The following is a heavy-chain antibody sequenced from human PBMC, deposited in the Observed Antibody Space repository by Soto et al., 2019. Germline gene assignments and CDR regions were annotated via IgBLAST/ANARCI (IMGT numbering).Heavy chain of an antibody. V-gene: IGHV3-23*01. J-gene: IGHJ4*02. CDR3: AKDPALRYFDWLHGAFDY. CDR2: ISGSVGNT. D-gene: IGHD3-9*01. CDR1: GFTFSSYA. Sequence: GGSLRLSCAASGFTFSSYAMSWVRQTAGKGLEWVSAISGSVGNTYYADSVKGRFTTSRDNSKSTLYLQINSLRAEDTAVYYCAKDPALRYFDWLHGAFDYWGQGTLVTVAS.